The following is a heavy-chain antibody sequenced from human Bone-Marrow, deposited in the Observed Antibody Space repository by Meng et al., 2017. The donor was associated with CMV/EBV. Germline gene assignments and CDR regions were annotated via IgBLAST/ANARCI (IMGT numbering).Heavy chain of an antibody. J-gene: IGHJ4*02. CDR1: GFTFSSYA. D-gene: IGHD6-13*01. CDR3: ARELWGSSFAYFDY. CDR2: IRYDGSNK. Sequence: GGSLRLSCAASGFTFSSYAMSWVRQAPGKGLEWVAFIRYDGSNKYYADSVKGRFTISRDNSKNTLYLQMNSLRAEDTAVYYCARELWGSSFAYFDYWGQGTLVTVSS. V-gene: IGHV3-30*02.